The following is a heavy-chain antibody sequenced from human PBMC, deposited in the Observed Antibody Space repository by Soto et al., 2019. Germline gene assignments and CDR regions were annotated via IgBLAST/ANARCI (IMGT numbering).Heavy chain of an antibody. J-gene: IGHJ6*02. D-gene: IGHD3-22*01. V-gene: IGHV4-39*01. CDR2: IYYSGST. CDR3: ARHEGGYYDSSGYYYGVTEYYGMDV. CDR1: GGSISSSSYY. Sequence: SETLSLTCTVSGGSISSSSYYWGWIRQPPGKGLEWIGSIYYSGSTYYNPSLKSRVTISVDTSKNQFSLKLSSVTAADTAVYYCARHEGGYYDSSGYYYGVTEYYGMDVWGQGTTVTVS.